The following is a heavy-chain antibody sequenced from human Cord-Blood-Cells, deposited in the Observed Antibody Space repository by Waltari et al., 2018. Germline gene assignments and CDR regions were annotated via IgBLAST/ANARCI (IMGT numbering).Heavy chain of an antibody. CDR2: IYSGGST. CDR3: ARGYNWNDGGAY. J-gene: IGHJ4*02. CDR1: GFPMRRHS. D-gene: IGHD1-20*01. V-gene: IGHV3-53*01. Sequence: EVQLVESGGGLIEPGGFLRRSVAASGFPMRRHSRDWVRQAPGKGLEWVSVIYSGGSTYYADSVKGRFTISRDNSKNTLYLQMNSLRAEDTAVYYCARGYNWNDGGAYWGQGTLVTVSS.